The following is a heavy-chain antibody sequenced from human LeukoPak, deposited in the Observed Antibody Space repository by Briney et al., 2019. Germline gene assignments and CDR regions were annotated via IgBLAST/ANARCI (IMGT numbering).Heavy chain of an antibody. CDR1: GYTLTELS. D-gene: IGHD5-24*01. J-gene: IGHJ6*03. CDR3: ATGRDGYKSHYYYYYYMDV. V-gene: IGHV1-24*01. CDR2: FDPEDGET. Sequence: ASVKVSCKVSGYTLTELSMHWVRQAPGKGLEWMGGFDPEDGETIYAQKFQGRVTMTEDTSTDTAYMELSSLRSEDTAVYYCATGRDGYKSHYYYYYYMDVSGKGTTVTVYS.